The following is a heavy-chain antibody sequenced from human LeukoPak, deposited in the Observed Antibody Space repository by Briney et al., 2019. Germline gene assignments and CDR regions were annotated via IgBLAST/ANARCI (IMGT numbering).Heavy chain of an antibody. CDR2: ISWNSGSI. CDR1: GFTFDDYA. CDR3: AKDYALYSSSWYAFDI. D-gene: IGHD6-13*01. Sequence: PGRSLRLSCAASGFTFDDYAMHWVRQAPGKGLEWVSGISWNSGSIGYADSVKGRFTISRDNAKNSLYLQMNSLRAEDTALYYCAKDYALYSSSWYAFDIWGQGTMVTVSS. V-gene: IGHV3-9*01. J-gene: IGHJ3*02.